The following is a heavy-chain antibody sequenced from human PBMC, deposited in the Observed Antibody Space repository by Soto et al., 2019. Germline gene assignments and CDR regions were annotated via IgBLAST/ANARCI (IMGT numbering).Heavy chain of an antibody. CDR2: ISGSGVST. CDR3: AKDRQGSYFDY. J-gene: IGHJ4*02. V-gene: IGHV3-23*01. CDR1: GFTVSSNY. D-gene: IGHD1-26*01. Sequence: GGSLRLSCAASGFTVSSNYMSWVRQAPGKGLEWVSTISGSGVSTYYADSVKGRFTISRDNSKNTLYLQMNSLRAEDTAVYYCAKDRQGSYFDYWGQGTLVTVSS.